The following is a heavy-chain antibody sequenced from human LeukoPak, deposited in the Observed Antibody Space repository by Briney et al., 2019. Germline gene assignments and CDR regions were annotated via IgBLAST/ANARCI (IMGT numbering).Heavy chain of an antibody. CDR1: RYSFTSYW. Sequence: GESLKISCKGSRYSFTSYWISWVRQMPGKGLEWMGIIYPGDSDTRYSPSFQGQVTISADKSISTAYLQWSSLKASDTAMYYCARSGLVSYYYYYGMDVWGQGTTVTVSS. D-gene: IGHD6-6*01. CDR3: ARSGLVSYYYYYGMDV. CDR2: IYPGDSDT. J-gene: IGHJ6*02. V-gene: IGHV5-51*01.